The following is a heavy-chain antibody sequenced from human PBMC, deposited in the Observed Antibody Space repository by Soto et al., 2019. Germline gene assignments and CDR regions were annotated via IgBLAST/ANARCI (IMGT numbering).Heavy chain of an antibody. V-gene: IGHV1-8*01. J-gene: IGHJ4*02. Sequence: ASVKVSCKASGYTFTSYDIYWVRQATGQGLEWMGWMNPSAGNSGYAQKFQGRVTMTSDTSISTAHMELSSLRSEDTAVYYCARRAETNGWNGFGADKYYFDFWGQGTLVTVSS. CDR3: ARRAETNGWNGFGADKYYFDF. D-gene: IGHD1-1*01. CDR1: GYTFTSYD. CDR2: MNPSAGNS.